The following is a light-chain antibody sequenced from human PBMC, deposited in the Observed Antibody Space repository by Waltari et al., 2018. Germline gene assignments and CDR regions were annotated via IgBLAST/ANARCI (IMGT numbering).Light chain of an antibody. V-gene: IGKV1-5*03. J-gene: IGKJ3*01. CDR3: QQYSSFPFT. Sequence: DIQMPQSPSTLSAFVGDRVTILGRASQSMSSWLAGSQQKPGKAPNLLIYKASSLETGVPSRFSGSGSGTDFTLTISSLQPDDFATYYCQQYSSFPFTFGPGTKVDIK. CDR2: KAS. CDR1: QSMSSW.